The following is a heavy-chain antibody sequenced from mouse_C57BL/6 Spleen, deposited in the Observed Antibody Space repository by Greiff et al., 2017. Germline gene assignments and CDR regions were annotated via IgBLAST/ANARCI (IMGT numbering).Heavy chain of an antibody. CDR1: GFSLTSYG. V-gene: IGHV2-5*01. J-gene: IGHJ4*01. D-gene: IGHD2-3*01. CDR2: IWRGGST. Sequence: VQLQQSGPGLVQPSQSLSITCTVSGFSLTSYGVHWVRQSPGKGLEWLGVIWRGGSTDYNAAFMSRLSITKDNSKSQVFFKMNSLQADDTAIYYCAKNPLDPDDYAMDYWGQGTSVTVSS. CDR3: AKNPLDPDDYAMDY.